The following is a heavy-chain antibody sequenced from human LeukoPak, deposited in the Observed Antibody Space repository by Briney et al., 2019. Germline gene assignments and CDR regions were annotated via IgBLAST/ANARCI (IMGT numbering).Heavy chain of an antibody. D-gene: IGHD7-27*01. V-gene: IGHV1-18*01. Sequence: ASVKVSCKASGYTFTSIGISWVRQAPGQGLEWMGWISPYNGNTEYAQKFQGRVIMTRDTSTNTAYMELSSLRSEDTAVYYCARVKGLGIGRAFDIWGQGTMVTVSS. CDR2: ISPYNGNT. CDR1: GYTFTSIG. CDR3: ARVKGLGIGRAFDI. J-gene: IGHJ3*02.